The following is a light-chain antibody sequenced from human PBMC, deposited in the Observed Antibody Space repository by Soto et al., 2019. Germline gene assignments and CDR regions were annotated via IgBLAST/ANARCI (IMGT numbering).Light chain of an antibody. Sequence: QSVLTQPPSVSGAPGQRVTISCTGSSSNIGAGYDVHWYQQLPGTAPKLLISGNSNRPSGVPDRFSGSKSGTSASLAITGLQPEDEADYYCQCYDSSLSGWVFGGGTKLTVL. CDR3: QCYDSSLSGWV. CDR2: GNS. J-gene: IGLJ3*02. CDR1: SSNIGAGYD. V-gene: IGLV1-40*01.